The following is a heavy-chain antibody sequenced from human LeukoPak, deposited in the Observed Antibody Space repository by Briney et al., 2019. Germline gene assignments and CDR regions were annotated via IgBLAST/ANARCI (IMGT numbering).Heavy chain of an antibody. D-gene: IGHD3-10*01. CDR3: AKDLVTMVRGVMRY. J-gene: IGHJ4*02. CDR1: GFTFSSYA. V-gene: IGHV3-30-3*01. CDR2: ISYDGSNK. Sequence: GGSLRLSCAASGFTFSSYAMHWVRQAPGKGLEWVAVISYDGSNKYYAGSVKGRFTISRDNSKNTLYLQMNSLRAEDTAVYYCAKDLVTMVRGVMRYWGQGTLVTVSS.